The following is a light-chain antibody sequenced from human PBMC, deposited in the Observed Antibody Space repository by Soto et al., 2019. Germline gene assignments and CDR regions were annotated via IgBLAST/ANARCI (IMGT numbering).Light chain of an antibody. J-gene: IGKJ4*01. CDR2: GAS. V-gene: IGKV1-12*01. CDR1: QDISRW. Sequence: DIPMTQSPSSVSASVGDRVTITCRASQDISRWLAWYQQKPGRAPKLLIYGASSLQSGVPSRFSGSGSGTEFTLTISSLQPEDFATYYCQQANGFPLTFGGGTKVEIK. CDR3: QQANGFPLT.